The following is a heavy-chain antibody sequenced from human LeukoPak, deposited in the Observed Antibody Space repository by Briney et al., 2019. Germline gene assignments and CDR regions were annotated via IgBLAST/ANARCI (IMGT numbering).Heavy chain of an antibody. V-gene: IGHV3-30*02. CDR3: AKVHDYGGNPADY. CDR1: GFTLSSYG. CDR2: IRYDGSNK. J-gene: IGHJ4*02. D-gene: IGHD4-23*01. Sequence: GGSLRLSCAASGFTLSSYGMHWVRQAPGKGLEWVTFIRYDGSNKYYADSVKGRFTISRDNSKNTLYLQMDSLRAEDTAMYYCAKVHDYGGNPADYWGQGTLVTVSS.